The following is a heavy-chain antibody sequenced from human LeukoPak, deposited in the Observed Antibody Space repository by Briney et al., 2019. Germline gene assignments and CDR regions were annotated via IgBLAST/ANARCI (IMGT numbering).Heavy chain of an antibody. J-gene: IGHJ4*02. CDR3: ASVPAL. Sequence: SETLSLTCTVSGGSISNSYWSWIRQFPGRGLEWIGYIYNGTTKYNPSLKSRVTISVDTSKNQFSLKVTSVTAADTAVYSCASVPALWGQGALVTVSS. V-gene: IGHV4-59*08. CDR1: GGSISNSY. CDR2: IYNGTT.